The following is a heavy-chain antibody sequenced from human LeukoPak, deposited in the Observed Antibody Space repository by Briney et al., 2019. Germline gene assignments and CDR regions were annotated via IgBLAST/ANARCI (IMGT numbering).Heavy chain of an antibody. Sequence: SETLSLTCTVSGGSISSYYWSWIRQPPGKGLEWIGYIYYSGSTNYNPSLKSRVTISVDTSKNQLSLKLSSVTAADTAVYYCAREVAVAAFGFDPWGQGTLVTVSP. CDR1: GGSISSYY. CDR3: AREVAVAAFGFDP. V-gene: IGHV4-59*01. D-gene: IGHD6-19*01. CDR2: IYYSGST. J-gene: IGHJ5*02.